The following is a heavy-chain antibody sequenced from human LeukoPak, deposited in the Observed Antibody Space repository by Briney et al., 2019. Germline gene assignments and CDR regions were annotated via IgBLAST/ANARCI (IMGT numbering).Heavy chain of an antibody. CDR3: AKGAGGFSYYNRFDP. CDR2: IYYSGTT. Sequence: SETLSLTCTVSGGSISSYYWGWIRQPPGKGLEWIGSIYYSGTTHYSPSLESRVTISVDTSKNQFSLKLASVTAADTAIYYCAKGAGGFSYYNRFDPWGQGTLVTVSS. V-gene: IGHV4-39*07. CDR1: GGSISSYY. J-gene: IGHJ5*02. D-gene: IGHD5-18*01.